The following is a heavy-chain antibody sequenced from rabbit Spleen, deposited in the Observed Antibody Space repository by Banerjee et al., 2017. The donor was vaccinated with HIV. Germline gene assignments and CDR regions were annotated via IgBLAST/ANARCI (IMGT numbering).Heavy chain of an antibody. J-gene: IGHJ2*01. D-gene: IGHD1-1*01. V-gene: IGHV1S45*01. CDR1: GFSFSSSYY. CDR3: ARNYVNAFDP. Sequence: QEQLVESGGGLVQPEGSLTLTCTASGFSFSSSYYMCWVRQAPGKGLEWIGCIYTGNVKTYYATWAKGRFTISRTSSTTVTLQMTSLTAADTATYFCARNYVNAFDPWGPGTLVT. CDR2: IYTGNVKT.